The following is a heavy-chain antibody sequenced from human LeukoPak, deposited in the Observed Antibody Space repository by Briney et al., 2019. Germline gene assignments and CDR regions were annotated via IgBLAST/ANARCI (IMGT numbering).Heavy chain of an antibody. CDR3: ARDLGDGGSCCLWYYGMDV. CDR1: GGTFSSYA. V-gene: IGHV1-69*13. J-gene: IGHJ6*02. Sequence: SVKVSCKASGGTFSSYAISWVRQAPGQGLEWMGGIIPIFGTANYAQKFQGRVTITADESTSTAYMELSSLRSEDTAVYYCARDLGDGGSCCLWYYGMDVWGQGTTVTVSS. D-gene: IGHD2-15*01. CDR2: IIPIFGTA.